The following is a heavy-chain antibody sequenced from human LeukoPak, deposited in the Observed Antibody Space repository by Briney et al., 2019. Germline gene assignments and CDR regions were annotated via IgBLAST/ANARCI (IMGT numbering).Heavy chain of an antibody. CDR3: ARYPTYGFWSGYLSYGMDV. J-gene: IGHJ6*02. CDR1: GGSFSGYY. Sequence: SETLSLTCAVYGGSFSGYYWGWIRQPPGKGLEWIGSIYYSGSTYYNPSLKSRVTISVDTSKNQFSLKLSSVTAADTAVYYCARYPTYGFWSGYLSYGMDVWGQGTTVTVSS. V-gene: IGHV4-39*01. D-gene: IGHD3-3*01. CDR2: IYYSGST.